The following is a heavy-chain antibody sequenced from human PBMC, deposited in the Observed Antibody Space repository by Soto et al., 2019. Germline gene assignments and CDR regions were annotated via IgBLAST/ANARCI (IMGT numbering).Heavy chain of an antibody. V-gene: IGHV1-69*02. CDR2: IIPILGIA. D-gene: IGHD6-6*01. CDR3: ATNLFEYSSSSGSSWFDP. Sequence: QVQLVQSGAEVKKPGSSVKVSCKASGGTFSSYTISWVRQAPGQGIEWMGRIIPILGIANYAQKFQGRVTITADKSTSTAYMELSSLRSEDTAVYYCATNLFEYSSSSGSSWFDPWGQGTLVTVSS. CDR1: GGTFSSYT. J-gene: IGHJ5*02.